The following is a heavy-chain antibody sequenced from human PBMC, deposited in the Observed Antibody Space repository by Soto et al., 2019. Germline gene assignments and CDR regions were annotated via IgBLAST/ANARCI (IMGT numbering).Heavy chain of an antibody. J-gene: IGHJ4*02. CDR2: ISAYNGNT. CDR3: ARVDVVGDGSGSYFIPGIDY. D-gene: IGHD3-10*01. V-gene: IGHV1-18*01. Sequence: QVQLVQSGAEVKKPGASVKVSCKASGYTFTSYGISWVRQAPGQGLEWMGWISAYNGNTNYAQKLQGRVTMTTDTSTSTAYMELRSLRSDDTAVYYCARVDVVGDGSGSYFIPGIDYWGQGTLVTVSS. CDR1: GYTFTSYG.